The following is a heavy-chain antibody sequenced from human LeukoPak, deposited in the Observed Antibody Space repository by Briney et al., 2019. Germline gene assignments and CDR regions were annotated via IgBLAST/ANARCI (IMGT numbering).Heavy chain of an antibody. V-gene: IGHV4-30-4*08. CDR1: GFTFSSYV. J-gene: IGHJ4*02. CDR2: VYYSGST. CDR3: GRGDY. Sequence: LRLSCAASGFTFSSYVMSWVRQPPGKGLEWIGYVYYSGSTYYNPSLKSRVTISVDTSKNQFSLKLSSVTAADTAVYYCGRGDYWGQGTLVTVSS. D-gene: IGHD3-10*01.